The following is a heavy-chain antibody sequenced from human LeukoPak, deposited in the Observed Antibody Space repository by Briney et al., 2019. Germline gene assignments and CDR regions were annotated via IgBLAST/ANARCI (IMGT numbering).Heavy chain of an antibody. CDR1: GGHISSCY. J-gene: IGHJ5*02. D-gene: IGHD2-2*01. CDR2: IYYSGST. V-gene: IGHV4-59*07. CDR3: ARVRDCSSTSCYGREFWFDP. Sequence: PSDTLSLPCTVSGGHISSCYWSWLRQPPGKGLEWIGCIYYSGSTNYTPSFKSRVTISVDTSKNQFSLKLSSETAADTAVYYCARVRDCSSTSCYGREFWFDPWGQGTLVTVSS.